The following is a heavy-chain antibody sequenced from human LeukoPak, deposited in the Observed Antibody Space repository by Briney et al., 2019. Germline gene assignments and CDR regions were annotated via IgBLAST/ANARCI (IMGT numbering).Heavy chain of an antibody. V-gene: IGHV3-7*01. CDR2: IRQDGNEK. CDR3: ARMDYYYYGMDV. J-gene: IGHJ6*02. Sequence: GGSLRLSCAASGFTFSSFWMTWVRQAPGKGLEWVANIRQDGNEKFYVDSVKGRFTISRDNARNSVYLQMNSLRAEDTAVYYCARMDYYYYGMDVWGQGTTVTVSS. CDR1: GFTFSSFW.